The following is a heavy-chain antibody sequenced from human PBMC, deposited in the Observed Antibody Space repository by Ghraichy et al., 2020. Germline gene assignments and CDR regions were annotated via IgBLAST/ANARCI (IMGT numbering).Heavy chain of an antibody. CDR2: IISTVGIT. J-gene: IGHJ6*02. CDR3: AREGPVTTVHYYNAMDV. Sequence: NVSCKASGGTFSTYTISWVRQAPGQGLQWMGRIISTVGITKYAQKFQGRVTITADKSTSTAYMELSSLTSEDTAVYYCAREGPVTTVHYYNAMDVWGQGTTVTVSS. CDR1: GGTFSTYT. D-gene: IGHD4-17*01. V-gene: IGHV1-69*04.